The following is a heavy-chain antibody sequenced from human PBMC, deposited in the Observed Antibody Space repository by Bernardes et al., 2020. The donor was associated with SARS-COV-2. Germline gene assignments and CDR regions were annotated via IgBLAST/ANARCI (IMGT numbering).Heavy chain of an antibody. CDR1: GYTFTNYD. V-gene: IGHV1-8*01. J-gene: IGHJ5*02. Sequence: ASVKVSCKASGYTFTNYDINWVRQAAGQGLEWMGWMNPDSANTGYAQMFQGRITMTRNTSISTAYMELSSLRSEDTAVYYCARGPIGVAGTRVFDWFDPWGQGTLVTVSS. CDR3: ARGPIGVAGTRVFDWFDP. CDR2: MNPDSANT. D-gene: IGHD6-19*01.